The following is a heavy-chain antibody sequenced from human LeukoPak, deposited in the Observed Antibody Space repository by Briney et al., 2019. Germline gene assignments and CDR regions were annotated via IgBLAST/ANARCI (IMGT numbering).Heavy chain of an antibody. V-gene: IGHV3-7*01. J-gene: IGHJ4*02. CDR1: GFTFSTFW. CDR2: IKEDGSEK. CDR3: ARGGTYVSDY. Sequence: GGSLRLSCAASGFTFSTFWMSWVRQAPGKGLEWVANIKEDGSEKYYVDSMKGRFTVSRDNAKNSLYLQMDSLRAEDTAVYYCARGGTYVSDYWGQGTLVTVSS. D-gene: IGHD3-16*01.